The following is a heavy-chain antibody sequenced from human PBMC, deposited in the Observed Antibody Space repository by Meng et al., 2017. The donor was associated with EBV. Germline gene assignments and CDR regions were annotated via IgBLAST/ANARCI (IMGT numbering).Heavy chain of an antibody. CDR1: GFIFRDSA. J-gene: IGHJ4*02. D-gene: IGHD3-16*01. CDR2: VETKTSKYAT. Sequence: VRLVGSGGGLAQPGGSLKLSCGSSGFIFRDSAMHWVRQASGKGLEWVGRVETKTSKYATAYAASVKGRFSVSRDDSKNMVFLEMNSLKTEDTARYYCWGDLNYGSYWGQGTLVTVSS. V-gene: IGHV3-73*01. CDR3: WGDLNYGSY.